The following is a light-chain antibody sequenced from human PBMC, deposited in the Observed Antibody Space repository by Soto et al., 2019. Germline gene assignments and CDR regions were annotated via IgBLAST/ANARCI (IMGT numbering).Light chain of an antibody. CDR3: QQSYSTPHT. Sequence: DIQMTQSPSSLSASVGDRVTITCRASQSISRYFNWYQQKPGKAPKLLIYAASSLQSGVASRFSSSGAATDFTTTISSLQHEDFATYYCQQSYSTPHTFGQGTKLEIK. J-gene: IGKJ2*01. CDR1: QSISRY. V-gene: IGKV1-39*01. CDR2: AAS.